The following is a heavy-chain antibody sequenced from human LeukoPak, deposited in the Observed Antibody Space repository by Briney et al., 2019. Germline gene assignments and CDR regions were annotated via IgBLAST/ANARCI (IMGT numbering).Heavy chain of an antibody. Sequence: GGSLRLSCVASGFTFTGHSMHWVRQAPGKGLEWVAVVAHDEKTIFYADSLKGRFTVSRDNSKNTVYLHMNSLRDEDTAVYYCAREKQSGDTPFDYWGQGSLVTVSS. CDR1: GFTFTGHS. CDR3: AREKQSGDTPFDY. D-gene: IGHD1-26*01. V-gene: IGHV3-30*04. CDR2: VAHDEKTI. J-gene: IGHJ4*02.